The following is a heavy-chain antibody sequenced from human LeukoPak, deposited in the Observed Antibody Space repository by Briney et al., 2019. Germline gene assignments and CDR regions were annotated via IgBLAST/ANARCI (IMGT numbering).Heavy chain of an antibody. V-gene: IGHV3-30*07. J-gene: IGHJ4*02. D-gene: IGHD3-9*01. Sequence: PGGSLRLSCAASGFTFSSYAMHWVRQAPGKGLEWVAVIWYDGSNKYYADSVKGRLTISRDNSKNTLYLQMNSLRAEDTAVYYCARTGTHYDILTGYSKAAYYFDYWGREPWSPSPQ. CDR2: IWYDGSNK. CDR1: GFTFSSYA. CDR3: ARTGTHYDILTGYSKAAYYFDY.